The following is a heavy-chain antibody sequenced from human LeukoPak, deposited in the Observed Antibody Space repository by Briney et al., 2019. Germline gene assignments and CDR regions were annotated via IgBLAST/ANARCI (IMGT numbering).Heavy chain of an antibody. V-gene: IGHV4-59*12. Sequence: SETLSLTCTVSGGSISSYYWSWIRQPPGKGLEWIGYIYYSGSTNYNPSLKSRVTISVDTSKNQFSLKLSSVTAADTAVYYCARVAAFTIIGEYGMDVWGQGTTVTVSS. CDR1: GGSISSYY. CDR2: IYYSGST. D-gene: IGHD2/OR15-2a*01. J-gene: IGHJ6*02. CDR3: ARVAAFTIIGEYGMDV.